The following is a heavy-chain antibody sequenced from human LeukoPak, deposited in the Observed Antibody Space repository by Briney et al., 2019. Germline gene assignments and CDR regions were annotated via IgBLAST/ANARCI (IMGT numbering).Heavy chain of an antibody. CDR3: RGMPIYYYYYIDV. V-gene: IGHV4-34*01. Sequence: SETLSLTCTVSSGSISGYHWSWIRQPPRKGLAWIGEMNHSGGTNYNPSPKSRVTILVDTSKNQFYLKMSSVTAADTAVYYCRGMPIYYYYYIDVWGKGTTVTVSS. D-gene: IGHD2-2*01. CDR1: SGSISGYH. CDR2: MNHSGGT. J-gene: IGHJ6*03.